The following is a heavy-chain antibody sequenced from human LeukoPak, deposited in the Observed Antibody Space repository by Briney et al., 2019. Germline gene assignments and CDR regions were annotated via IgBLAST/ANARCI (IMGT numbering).Heavy chain of an antibody. J-gene: IGHJ4*02. Sequence: GGSLRLSCAASGFTFSSYAMSWVRQAPGKGLEWVSAISGSGGSTHYADSVKGRFTISRDNSKNTLYLQMNSLRAEDTAVYYCARDRVGATNTFDYWGQGTLVTVSS. CDR3: ARDRVGATNTFDY. CDR2: ISGSGGST. V-gene: IGHV3-23*01. D-gene: IGHD1-26*01. CDR1: GFTFSSYA.